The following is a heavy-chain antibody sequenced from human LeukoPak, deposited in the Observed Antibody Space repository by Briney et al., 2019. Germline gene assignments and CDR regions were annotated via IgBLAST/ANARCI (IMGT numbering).Heavy chain of an antibody. D-gene: IGHD3-22*01. CDR2: NGINT. Sequence: PGRSLRLSCAASGFAMHWVRQDSGRGLDWLAVNGINTYYADSVKGRFTISRDNSKNTLYLQMNSLRAEDTAVYYCAKGLSSGYYFSDYWGQGTLVTVSS. J-gene: IGHJ4*02. CDR3: AKGLSSGYYFSDY. V-gene: IGHV3-30*04. CDR1: GFA.